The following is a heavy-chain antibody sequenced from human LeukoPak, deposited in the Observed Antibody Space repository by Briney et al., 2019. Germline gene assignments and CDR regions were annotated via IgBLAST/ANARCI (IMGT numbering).Heavy chain of an antibody. CDR3: ARVSYPHDYGNLKDWYFDL. D-gene: IGHD4-11*01. Sequence: SETLSLTCTVSGGSISSYYWSWIRQTPGKGLEWIGYIYYSGSTNYNPSLKSRVTISVDTSKNQFSLKLSSVTAADTAVYYCARVSYPHDYGNLKDWYFDLWGRGTLVTVSS. CDR2: IYYSGST. J-gene: IGHJ2*01. V-gene: IGHV4-59*01. CDR1: GGSISSYY.